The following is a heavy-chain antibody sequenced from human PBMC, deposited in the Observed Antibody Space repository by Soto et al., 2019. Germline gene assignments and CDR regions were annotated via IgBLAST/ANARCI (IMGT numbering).Heavy chain of an antibody. J-gene: IGHJ6*03. CDR1: GGSISSYY. Sequence: ASETLSLTCTVSGGSISSYYWSWIRQPPGKGLEWIGYIYYSGSTNYNPSLKSRVTISVDTSKNQFSLKLSSVTAADTAVYYCARQRGQWFGELSYTYYYCMDVWGKGTKVTVSS. CDR3: ARQRGQWFGELSYTYYYCMDV. D-gene: IGHD3-10*01. CDR2: IYYSGST. V-gene: IGHV4-59*08.